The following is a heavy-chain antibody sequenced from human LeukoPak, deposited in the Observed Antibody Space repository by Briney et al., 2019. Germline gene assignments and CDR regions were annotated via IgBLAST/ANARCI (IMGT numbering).Heavy chain of an antibody. D-gene: IGHD2-15*01. CDR3: VGGYDPHY. Sequence: PGGSLRLSCAASGLXFSNFWIHWVRQAPGKGLVWVSRINSDGSDTSYADSVKGRLTISRDNAKNTLYLQMNSLRAEDTAIYYCVGGYDPHYWGQGTLVTVSS. CDR1: GLXFSNFW. V-gene: IGHV3-74*01. CDR2: INSDGSDT. J-gene: IGHJ4*02.